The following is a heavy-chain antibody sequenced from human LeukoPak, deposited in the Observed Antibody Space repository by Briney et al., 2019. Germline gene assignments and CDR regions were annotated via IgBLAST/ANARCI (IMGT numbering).Heavy chain of an antibody. D-gene: IGHD2-21*02. CDR1: GYTLTEIS. CDR3: ARVSPEIVVVTGTGAPDY. J-gene: IGHJ4*02. CDR2: FNPEDAET. V-gene: IGHV1-24*01. Sequence: EASVKVSCKVSGYTLTEISMHWVRQAPGQGLEWMGGFNPEDAETIYARSFQGRLTVTEDTSTDTAYMELSSLRAEDTAVYYCARVSPEIVVVTGTGAPDYWGQGTLVTVSS.